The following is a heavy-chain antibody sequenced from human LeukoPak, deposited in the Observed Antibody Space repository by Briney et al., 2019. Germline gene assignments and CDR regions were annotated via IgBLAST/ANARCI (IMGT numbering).Heavy chain of an antibody. CDR3: ARSSIADRKGDY. CDR1: GFTLSSYS. CDR2: ISSSSSYI. V-gene: IGHV3-21*01. Sequence: AGGSLRLSCAASGFTLSSYSMNWVRQAPGKWLEWVSSISSSSSYIYYADSVKGRFTISRDNAKNSLYLQMSILRAEDTAVYYCARSSIADRKGDYWGQGTLVTVSS. D-gene: IGHD6-6*01. J-gene: IGHJ4*02.